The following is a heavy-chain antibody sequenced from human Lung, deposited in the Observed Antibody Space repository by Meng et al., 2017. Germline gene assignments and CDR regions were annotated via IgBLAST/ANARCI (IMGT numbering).Heavy chain of an antibody. J-gene: IGHJ1*01. V-gene: IGHV3-74*01. D-gene: IGHD1-1*01. CDR2: INRDGTKP. Sequence: VGDAVAGVVPPRGSLVLSGLASGFTFTDHWMHWARQGPGKGLVWVSRINRDGTKPTYADSVKGRFTISRDNAKNTLYLQMNNLRAEDTAFYYCTNDRLNHWGQGALVTVSS. CDR1: GFTFTDHW. CDR3: TNDRLNH.